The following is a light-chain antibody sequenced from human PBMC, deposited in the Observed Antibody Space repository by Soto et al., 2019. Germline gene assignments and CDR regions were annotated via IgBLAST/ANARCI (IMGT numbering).Light chain of an antibody. CDR2: EVR. CDR1: SSDVGGYDY. J-gene: IGLJ2*01. Sequence: QSALTQPASVSGSPGQSITISCTGTSSDVGGYDYVSWYQQHPGKAPKLMIYEVRNRPSGVSHRFSASKSGNTASLTTSGLQAEDEADYYCSSYTSSSARVFGGGTKLTVL. CDR3: SSYTSSSARV. V-gene: IGLV2-14*01.